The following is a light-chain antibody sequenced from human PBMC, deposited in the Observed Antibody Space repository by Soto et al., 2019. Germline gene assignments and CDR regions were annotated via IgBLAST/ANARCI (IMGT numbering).Light chain of an antibody. J-gene: IGKJ2*01. Sequence: EVVLTQSPGTLSLSPGEGATLSCRASHNISSTYLAWYQQKPGQAPRLLIYGASNRATGIPDRFSGSGSGTDFTLTVSRLEPEDFAVFYCQHYGSSMYTFGQGTRLNIK. CDR3: QHYGSSMYT. CDR2: GAS. CDR1: HNISSTY. V-gene: IGKV3-20*01.